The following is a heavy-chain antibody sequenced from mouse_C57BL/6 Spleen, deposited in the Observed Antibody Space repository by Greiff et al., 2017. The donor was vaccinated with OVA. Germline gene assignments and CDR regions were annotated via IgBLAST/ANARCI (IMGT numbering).Heavy chain of an antibody. V-gene: IGHV7-3*01. CDR2: IRTKADGYTT. CDR1: GFTFTDYY. J-gene: IGHJ4*01. D-gene: IGHD1-1*01. CDR3: ARYTAPYYGSSSYDAMDY. Sequence: EVKLVESGGGLVQPGGSLSLSCAASGFTFTDYYMSWVRQPPGKALAWLGFIRTKADGYTTEYNASVKGRFTISRANSQSVLYLQMKARRAEESTTYYCARYTAPYYGSSSYDAMDYGGQGTSVTVSS.